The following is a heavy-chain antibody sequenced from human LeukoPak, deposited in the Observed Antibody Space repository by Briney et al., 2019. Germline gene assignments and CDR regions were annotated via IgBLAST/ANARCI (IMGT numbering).Heavy chain of an antibody. D-gene: IGHD4-23*01. Sequence: GGSLRLSCAATGFTFSSYAMSWVRQAPGKGLEWVSAISGSGGSTYYADSVKGRFTISRDNSKNTLYLQMNSLRAEDTAVYYCAKAVGGNSWFDYWGQGTLVTVSS. J-gene: IGHJ4*02. CDR3: AKAVGGNSWFDY. CDR2: ISGSGGST. V-gene: IGHV3-23*01. CDR1: GFTFSSYA.